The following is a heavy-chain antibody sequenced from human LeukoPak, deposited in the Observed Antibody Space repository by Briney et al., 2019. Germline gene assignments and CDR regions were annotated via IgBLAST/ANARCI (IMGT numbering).Heavy chain of an antibody. Sequence: QSWGSLRLSFAASGFTFSSYWMHWVRQAPGKGLVWVSRINSDGSSTSYADSVKGRFTISRDNAKNTLYLQMNSLRAEDTAVYYCARDMVLPGDQDYYYYGMDVWGQGTTVTVSS. CDR3: ARDMVLPGDQDYYYYGMDV. CDR1: GFTFSSYW. V-gene: IGHV3-74*01. D-gene: IGHD7-27*01. CDR2: INSDGSST. J-gene: IGHJ6*02.